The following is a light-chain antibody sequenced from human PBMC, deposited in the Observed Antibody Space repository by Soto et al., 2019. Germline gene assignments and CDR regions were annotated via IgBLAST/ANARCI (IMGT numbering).Light chain of an antibody. Sequence: DSGVTQSPSTLSASVGDRGVITCRARQDISDYLAWYQQRPGKAPKVLXYAASTLQSGVPSRFSGSGAGTEFTLTISSLPSEDFVLYYCQQYNNWPRTFGQGTKVDIK. CDR3: QQYNNWPRT. CDR2: AAS. V-gene: IGKV1-9*01. J-gene: IGKJ1*01. CDR1: QDISDY.